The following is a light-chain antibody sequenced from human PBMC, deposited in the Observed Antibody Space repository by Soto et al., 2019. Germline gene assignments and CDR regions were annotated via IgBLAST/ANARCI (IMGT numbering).Light chain of an antibody. CDR2: EGS. Sequence: QSALTQPASVSGSPGQSITISCTGTSSDVGSYNLVSWYQQHPGKAPKLMIYEGSKRPSGVSNRFSGSKSGNTASLTISGLQAEDEADYYCCSYAGSSTVVFGGDTQLTVL. V-gene: IGLV2-23*01. CDR3: CSYAGSSTVV. CDR1: SSDVGSYNL. J-gene: IGLJ2*01.